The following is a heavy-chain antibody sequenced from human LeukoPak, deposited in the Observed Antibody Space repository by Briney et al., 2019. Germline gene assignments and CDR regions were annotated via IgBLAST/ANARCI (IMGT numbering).Heavy chain of an antibody. CDR1: GYTFTSYY. D-gene: IGHD4-17*01. CDR2: IIPILGIA. J-gene: IGHJ4*02. V-gene: IGHV1-69*04. Sequence: GASVKVSCKASGYTFTSYYMHWVRQAPGQGLEWMGRIIPILGIANYAQKFQGRVTITADKSTSTAYMELSSLRSEDTAVYYCARAVDYGGYDYWGQGTLVTVSS. CDR3: ARAVDYGGYDY.